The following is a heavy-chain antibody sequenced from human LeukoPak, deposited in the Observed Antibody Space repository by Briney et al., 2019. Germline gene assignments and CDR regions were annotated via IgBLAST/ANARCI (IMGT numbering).Heavy chain of an antibody. CDR3: VRVFVEDGYNY. Sequence: GGSLRLSCAASGFTFSSYAMHWVRQAPGKGLEWVAVISYDGSNKYYADSVKGRFTISRDNSKNTLYLQMNSLRAEDTAMYYCVRVFVEDGYNYWGQGTLVTVSS. J-gene: IGHJ4*02. D-gene: IGHD5-24*01. V-gene: IGHV3-30-3*01. CDR2: ISYDGSNK. CDR1: GFTFSSYA.